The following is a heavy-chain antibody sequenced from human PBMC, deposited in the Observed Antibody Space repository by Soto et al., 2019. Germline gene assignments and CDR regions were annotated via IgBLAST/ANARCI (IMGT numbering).Heavy chain of an antibody. V-gene: IGHV3-30-3*01. J-gene: IGHJ6*02. CDR3: GRGVSYRGGAGMDV. CDR1: GFTFSSYA. D-gene: IGHD3-10*01. Sequence: QVQLVESGGGVVQPGRSLRLSCAASGFTFSSYAMHWVRQAPGKGLEWVAVISYDGSNKYYADSVKGRFTISRDNSKNSLYLQMCSMRAADRAGYYCGRGVSYRGGAGMDVWGQGPTVTVSS. CDR2: ISYDGSNK.